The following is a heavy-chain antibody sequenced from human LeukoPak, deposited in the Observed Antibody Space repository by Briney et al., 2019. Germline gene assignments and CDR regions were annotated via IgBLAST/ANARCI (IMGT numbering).Heavy chain of an antibody. Sequence: ASVKVSCKASGYTFASYDINWVRQATGQGLEWMGWMKLNSDNTGYAQKFQGRVTMTRNTSTSTAYMELNSLTSDDTAVYYCARNSHGYSSGWLQFNFDYWGQGTLVTVSS. J-gene: IGHJ4*02. D-gene: IGHD6-19*01. CDR2: MKLNSDNT. CDR1: GYTFASYD. CDR3: ARNSHGYSSGWLQFNFDY. V-gene: IGHV1-8*01.